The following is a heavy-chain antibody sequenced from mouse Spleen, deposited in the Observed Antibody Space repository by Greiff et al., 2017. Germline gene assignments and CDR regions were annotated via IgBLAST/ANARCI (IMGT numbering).Heavy chain of an antibody. V-gene: IGHV14-4*01. J-gene: IGHJ2*01. CDR3: TTGWDDDY. D-gene: IGHD4-1*01. CDR1: GFNIKDDY. Sequence: EVQLQQSGAELVRPGASVKLSCTASGFNIKDDYMHWVKQRPEQGLEWIGWIDPENGDTEYASKFQGKATITADTSSNTAYLQLSSLTSEDTAVYYCTTGWDDDYWGQGTTLTVSS. CDR2: IDPENGDT.